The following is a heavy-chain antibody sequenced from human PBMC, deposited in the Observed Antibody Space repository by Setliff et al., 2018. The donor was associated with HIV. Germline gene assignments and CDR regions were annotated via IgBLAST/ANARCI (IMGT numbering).Heavy chain of an antibody. CDR3: SFNYYDSRDSYAP. Sequence: SATLSLTCAVDGGSFRGYYWSWIRQSPGKGLEWIGEINQSGSTKYNPSLKSRVTISEDAPKNQVSLKLRSVTAADTAQYYCSFNYYDSRDSYAPWGQGTLVTVSS. CDR2: INQSGST. CDR1: GGSFRGYY. V-gene: IGHV4-34*01. J-gene: IGHJ1*01. D-gene: IGHD3-22*01.